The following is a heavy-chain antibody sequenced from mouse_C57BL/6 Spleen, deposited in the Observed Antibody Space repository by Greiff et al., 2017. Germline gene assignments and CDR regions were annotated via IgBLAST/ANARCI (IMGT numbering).Heavy chain of an antibody. CDR3: ARRGALDAMDY. CDR1: GYTFTSYW. D-gene: IGHD2-10*02. J-gene: IGHJ4*01. Sequence: QVQLQQPGAELVMPGASVKLSCKASGYTFTSYWMHWVKQRPGQGLEWIGEIDPSDCYTNYNQKFKGKSTLTVDKSSSTAYMQLSSLTSEDSAVYYCARRGALDAMDYWGQGTSVTVSS. CDR2: IDPSDCYT. V-gene: IGHV1-69*01.